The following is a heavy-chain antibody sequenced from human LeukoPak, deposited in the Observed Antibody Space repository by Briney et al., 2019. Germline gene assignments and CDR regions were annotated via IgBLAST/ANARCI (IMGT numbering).Heavy chain of an antibody. J-gene: IGHJ4*02. CDR1: GESFSGYY. Sequence: TSETLSLTCAVYGESFSGYYWSWIRQPPGKGLEWIGEVIHSGSTNYNPSLKSRVTISVDTSKNQFYLKLSSVTAADTAVYYCARAGIVTDAARGSVTLDYWGQGTLLTVSS. V-gene: IGHV4-34*12. D-gene: IGHD1-26*01. CDR3: ARAGIVTDAARGSVTLDY. CDR2: VIHSGST.